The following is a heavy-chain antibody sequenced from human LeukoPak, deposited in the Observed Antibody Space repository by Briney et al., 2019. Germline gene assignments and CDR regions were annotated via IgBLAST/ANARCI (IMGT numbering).Heavy chain of an antibody. J-gene: IGHJ5*01. CDR2: IGGGGSGT. D-gene: IGHD6-19*01. CDR1: GFTFGDYA. V-gene: IGHV3-43*02. CDR3: AKEGAAVPVPDS. Sequence: GGSLRLSCAASGFTFGDYAMHWVRQAPGKRLEWVSLIGGGGSGTYYADSVKGRFTVSRDNSNNSLYLQMNSLRTEDTALYYCAKEGAAVPVPDSWGQGTLVTVSS.